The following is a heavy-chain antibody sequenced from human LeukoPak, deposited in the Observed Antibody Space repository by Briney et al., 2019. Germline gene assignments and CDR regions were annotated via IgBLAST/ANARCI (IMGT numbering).Heavy chain of an antibody. J-gene: IGHJ4*02. V-gene: IGHV3-30*04. Sequence: PGGSLRLSCAASGFTFSSYAMHWVRQAPGKGLEWVAVISYDGSNKYYADSVKGRFTISRDNSKNTLYLQMNSLRPEDTAVYYCARGSVGSAWSFYYWGQGTLVTVSS. CDR1: GFTFSSYA. CDR3: ARGSVGSAWSFYY. CDR2: ISYDGSNK. D-gene: IGHD6-19*01.